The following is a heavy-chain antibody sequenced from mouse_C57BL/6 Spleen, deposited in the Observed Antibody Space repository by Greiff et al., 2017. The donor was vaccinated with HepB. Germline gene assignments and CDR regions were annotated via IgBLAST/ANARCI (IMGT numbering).Heavy chain of an antibody. V-gene: IGHV2-2*01. D-gene: IGHD2-5*01. CDR2: IWSGGST. J-gene: IGHJ3*01. CDR3: ARKDYSNGGFAY. CDR1: GFSLTSYG. Sequence: VKLVESGPGLVQPSQSLSITCTVSGFSLTSYGVHWVRQSPGKGLEWLGVIWSGGSTDYNAAFISRLSISKDNSKSQVFFKMNSLQADDTAIYYCARKDYSNGGFAYWGQGTLVTVSA.